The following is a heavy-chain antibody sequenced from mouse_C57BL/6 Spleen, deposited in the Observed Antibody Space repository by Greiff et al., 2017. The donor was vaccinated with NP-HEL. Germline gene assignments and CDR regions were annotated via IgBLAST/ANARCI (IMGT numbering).Heavy chain of an antibody. J-gene: IGHJ4*01. V-gene: IGHV1-26*01. Sequence: VQLQQSGPELVKPGASVKISCKASGYTFTDYYMNWVKQSHGKSLEWIGDINPNNGGTSYNQKFKGKATLTVDKSSSTAYMELRSLTSEDSAVYYCARLGDDYEDYYAMDYWGQGTSVTVSS. CDR1: GYTFTDYY. CDR2: INPNNGGT. D-gene: IGHD2-4*01. CDR3: ARLGDDYEDYYAMDY.